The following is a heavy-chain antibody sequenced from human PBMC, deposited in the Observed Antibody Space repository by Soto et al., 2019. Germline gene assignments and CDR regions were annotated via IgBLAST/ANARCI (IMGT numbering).Heavy chain of an antibody. CDR3: AGGVTGTELDY. CDR1: GGSISSYY. Sequence: PLETLSLTCTVSGGSISSYYWSWIRQPPGKGLEWIGYIYYSGSTNYAQKFQERVTITRDMSTSTAYMELSSLRSEDTAVYYCAGGVTGTELDYWGQGTLVTVSS. D-gene: IGHD1-20*01. CDR2: IYYSGST. J-gene: IGHJ4*02. V-gene: IGHV4-59*12.